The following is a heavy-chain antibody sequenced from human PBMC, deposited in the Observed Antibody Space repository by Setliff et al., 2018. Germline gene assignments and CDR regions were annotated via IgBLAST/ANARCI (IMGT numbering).Heavy chain of an antibody. CDR2: VYYSGTA. CDR3: ARAISGWYSAHYYYMDV. V-gene: IGHV4-59*08. D-gene: IGHD6-19*01. Sequence: SETLSLTCTVSGGSFNTYYWSWIRQTPGKGLEWIGFVYYSGTATYNPSLKSRVTVTVDTSKNQFSLKLNSVTAADTAVYYCARAISGWYSAHYYYMDVWGKGTTVTVSS. J-gene: IGHJ6*03. CDR1: GGSFNTYY.